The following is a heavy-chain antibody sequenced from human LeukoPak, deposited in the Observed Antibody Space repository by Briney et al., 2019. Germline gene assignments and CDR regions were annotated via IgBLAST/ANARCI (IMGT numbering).Heavy chain of an antibody. Sequence: PGGSLRLSCAAPGFTFSDYYMNWLRQAPGRGLEWVSYISNTGSAKYYADSVKGRFTISRDNAKNSVYLEMNSLRAEDTAVYYCASDSSGYFGPWGQGTLVTVSS. CDR3: ASDSSGYFGP. CDR1: GFTFSDYY. CDR2: ISNTGSAK. D-gene: IGHD3-22*01. J-gene: IGHJ5*02. V-gene: IGHV3-11*01.